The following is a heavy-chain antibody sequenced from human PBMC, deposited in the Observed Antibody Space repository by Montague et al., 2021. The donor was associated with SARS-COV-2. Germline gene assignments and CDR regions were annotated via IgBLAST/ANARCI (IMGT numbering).Heavy chain of an antibody. CDR1: GGSISSSSYY. CDR3: ARDLVYCSSASCYEGRFDH. CDR2: IYSSGST. V-gene: IGHV4-39*02. J-gene: IGHJ5*02. Sequence: SETLSLTCTVSGGSISSSSYYWGWIRQPPGKGLEWIGSIYSSGSTYYNPSLKSRVTISVDTSKNQFSLKLSYVTAADTAVYYCARDLVYCSSASCYEGRFDHWGQGTLVTVSS. D-gene: IGHD2-2*01.